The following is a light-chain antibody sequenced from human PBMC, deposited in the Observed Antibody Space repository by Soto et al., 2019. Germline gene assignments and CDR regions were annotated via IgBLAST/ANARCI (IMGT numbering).Light chain of an antibody. J-gene: IGLJ1*01. CDR3: SSYTISNTYV. V-gene: IGLV2-14*01. CDR1: SSDVGGYNY. CDR2: EVS. Sequence: QSVLTQPASVSGYPGQSITISCTGRSSDVGGYNYVSWYQQHPGKAPKFMIYEVSRRPSGVSNRFSGSKSGNTASLTVSGLQAEDEADYYCSSYTISNTYVFGTGTKVTVL.